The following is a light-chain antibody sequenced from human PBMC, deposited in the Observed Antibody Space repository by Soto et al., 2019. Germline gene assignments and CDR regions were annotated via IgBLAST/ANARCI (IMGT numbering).Light chain of an antibody. CDR3: QQSYSNPWT. V-gene: IGKV1-39*01. Sequence: DIQMTQSPSSLSASVGARVPITCRASQSISSYLNWYPQKPGKAPKLLIYAASSLQSGVPSRFSGSGSGTDFTLTISSLQPEDFATYYCQQSYSNPWTFGQGTKVDIK. CDR1: QSISSY. J-gene: IGKJ1*01. CDR2: AAS.